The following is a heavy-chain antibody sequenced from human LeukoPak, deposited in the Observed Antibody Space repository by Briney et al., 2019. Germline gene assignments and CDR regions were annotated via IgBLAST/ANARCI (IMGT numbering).Heavy chain of an antibody. CDR1: GFSFRTYA. CDR2: ISGSGATT. V-gene: IGHV3-23*01. D-gene: IGHD3-22*01. J-gene: IGHJ4*02. Sequence: PRGSLRLSCAASGFSFRTYAMTWVRQAPGKGLEWVSSISGSGATTYNADPLKGRFTISRDNSKNTLYLQMNSLRAEDTAVYYCVRESTSSGYYYAPDYWGQGTLVTVS. CDR3: VRESTSSGYYYAPDY.